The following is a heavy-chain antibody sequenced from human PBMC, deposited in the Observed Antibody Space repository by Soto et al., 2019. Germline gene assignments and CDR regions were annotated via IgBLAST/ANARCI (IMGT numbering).Heavy chain of an antibody. J-gene: IGHJ5*02. V-gene: IGHV4-30-4*01. CDR2: LYFNGGT. CDR1: GGPINSPDYY. Sequence: QVQLQESGPGLVKPSQTLSLTCNVSGGPINSPDYYWTWIRQSPGKGLEWIGYLYFNGGTQYNPSLRTPISMSLDTYKKHFYLKMRSVTGADTAVYYCARGISKYSSWYEPHTWFDAWGQGALVTVSS. D-gene: IGHD6-13*01. CDR3: ARGISKYSSWYEPHTWFDA.